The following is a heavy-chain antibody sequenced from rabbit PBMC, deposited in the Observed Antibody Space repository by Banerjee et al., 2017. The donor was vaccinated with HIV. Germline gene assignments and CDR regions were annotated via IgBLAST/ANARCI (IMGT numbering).Heavy chain of an antibody. V-gene: IGHV1S45*01. CDR3: ARYMSSGGNGL. CDR2: INAVTGKA. D-gene: IGHD1-1*01. J-gene: IGHJ6*01. Sequence: QEQLVESGGGLVKPEGSLKLSCTASGFSFSNKAVMCWVRQAPGKGLEWIACINAVTGKAVYASWAKGRFTFSKTSSTTVTLQMTSLTAADTATYFCARYMSSGGNGLWGPGTLVTVS. CDR1: GFSFSNKAV.